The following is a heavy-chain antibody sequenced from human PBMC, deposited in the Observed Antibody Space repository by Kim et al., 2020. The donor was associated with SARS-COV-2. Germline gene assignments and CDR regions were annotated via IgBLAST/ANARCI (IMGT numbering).Heavy chain of an antibody. CDR3: ARVSTGYSSSTRGYFDL. Sequence: GGSLRLSCAASGFTFSSYSMNWVRQAPGKGLEWVSSISSSSSYIYYADSVKGRFTISRDNAKNSLYLQMNSLRAEDTAVYYCARVSTGYSSSTRGYFDLWGRGTLVTVSS. J-gene: IGHJ2*01. V-gene: IGHV3-21*01. D-gene: IGHD6-13*01. CDR1: GFTFSSYS. CDR2: ISSSSSYI.